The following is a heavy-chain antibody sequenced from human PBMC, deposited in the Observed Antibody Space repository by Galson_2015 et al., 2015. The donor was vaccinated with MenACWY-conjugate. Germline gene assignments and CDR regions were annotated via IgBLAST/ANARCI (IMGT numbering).Heavy chain of an antibody. CDR2: IYWDDDR. J-gene: IGHJ3*01. Sequence: PALVKPTQTLTLTCTFSGFSLTTSGVGVGWIRQPPGKALEWPALIYWDDDRRYSSSLRTRLAITKDTSRNQVVFTMANMDPVDTATYYCVHIVITYGGLSGDDAFDVWGLGTVVTVSS. CDR1: GFSLTTSGVG. V-gene: IGHV2-5*02. D-gene: IGHD3-16*01. CDR3: VHIVITYGGLSGDDAFDV.